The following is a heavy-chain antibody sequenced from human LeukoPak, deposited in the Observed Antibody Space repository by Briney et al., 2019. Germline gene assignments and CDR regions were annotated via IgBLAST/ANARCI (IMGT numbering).Heavy chain of an antibody. CDR3: PTERYDYIWGSYEN. Sequence: SETLSLTCAVYVGSFSGYYWSWIRQPPGKGLEWIGEINHSGSTNYNPSLKSRVTISVDTSKNQFSLKLSSVTAADTPVYYCPTERYDYIWGSYENWGQGTLLTVSS. J-gene: IGHJ4*02. V-gene: IGHV4-34*01. CDR1: VGSFSGYY. D-gene: IGHD3-16*01. CDR2: INHSGST.